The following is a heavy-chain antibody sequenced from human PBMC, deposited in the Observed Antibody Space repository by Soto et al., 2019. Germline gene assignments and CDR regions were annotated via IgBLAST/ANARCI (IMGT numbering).Heavy chain of an antibody. CDR3: ARGLGGSMDD. V-gene: IGHV1-69*08. J-gene: IGHJ6*02. CDR2: IIPILGET. D-gene: IGHD3-16*01. Sequence: QVQLVQSGAEVKKPGSSVRVSCKASGTIFSSYTISWVRQAPGQGLEWMGRIIPILGETNSAQKFQDRVTLTADKSTNTAYMELNSLRLEATAVYYCARGLGGSMDDWGQGTTVTVSS. CDR1: GTIFSSYT.